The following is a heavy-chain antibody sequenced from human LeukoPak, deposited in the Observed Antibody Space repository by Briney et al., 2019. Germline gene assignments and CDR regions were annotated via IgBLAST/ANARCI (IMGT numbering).Heavy chain of an antibody. D-gene: IGHD2-2*02. CDR1: GYTFTSYY. V-gene: IGHV1-46*01. J-gene: IGHJ6*02. CDR2: INPSGGST. CDR3: ARGHCSSTSCYTVGILADV. Sequence: ASVKVSCKASGYTFTSYYMHWVRQAPGQGLEWMGIINPSGGSTSYAQKFQGRVTMTRDTSTSTVYMELSSLRSEDTAVYYCARGHCSSTSCYTVGILADVWGQGTTVTVSS.